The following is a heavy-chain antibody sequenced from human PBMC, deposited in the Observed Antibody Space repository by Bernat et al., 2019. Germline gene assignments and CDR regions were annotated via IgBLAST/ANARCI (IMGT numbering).Heavy chain of an antibody. CDR3: ARDWSFYDIFDY. J-gene: IGHJ4*02. D-gene: IGHD2/OR15-2a*01. V-gene: IGHV3-33*01. CDR2: IWYDGSNK. Sequence: QVQLVESGGGVVHPGRSLRLSCAASGFPFRIYGMHWVPQAPGKGLEWVAVIWYDGSNKYYANSMKGRFTISRDNSKNTLYLQMNSLRAEDTAVYYCARDWSFYDIFDYWGQGTLVTVSS. CDR1: GFPFRIYG.